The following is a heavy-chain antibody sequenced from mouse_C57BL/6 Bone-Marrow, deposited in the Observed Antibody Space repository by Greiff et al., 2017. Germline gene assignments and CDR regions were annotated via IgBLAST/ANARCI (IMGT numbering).Heavy chain of an antibody. J-gene: IGHJ4*01. D-gene: IGHD2-5*01. CDR3: ARGVTTNYYAMDY. CDR1: GFTFSSYG. V-gene: IGHV5-6*01. CDR2: ISSGGSYT. Sequence: EVNVVESGGDLVKPGGSLKLSCAASGFTFSSYGMSWVRQTPDKRLEWVATISSGGSYTYYPDSVKGRFTISRDNAKNTLYLQMSSLKSEDTAMYYCARGVTTNYYAMDYWGQGTSVTVSS.